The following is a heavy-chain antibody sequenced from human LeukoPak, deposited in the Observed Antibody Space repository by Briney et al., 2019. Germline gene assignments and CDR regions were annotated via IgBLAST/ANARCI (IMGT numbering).Heavy chain of an antibody. CDR3: AGSLPAAGSRDWFDP. J-gene: IGHJ5*02. D-gene: IGHD2-2*01. V-gene: IGHV4-59*01. CDR2: IYYSGSN. CDR1: GGSISSYY. Sequence: SETLSLTCTVSGGSISSYYWSWIRQPSGKGLEWIGYIYYSGSNNYNPSLKSRVTISVDTSKNQFSLKLSSVTAADTAVYYCAGSLPAAGSRDWFDPWGQGTLVTVSS.